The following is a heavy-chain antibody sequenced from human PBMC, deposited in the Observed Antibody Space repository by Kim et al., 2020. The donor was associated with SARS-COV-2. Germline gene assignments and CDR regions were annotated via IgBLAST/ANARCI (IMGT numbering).Heavy chain of an antibody. D-gene: IGHD5-12*01. CDR3: ARDNGPDGYGGDY. J-gene: IGHJ4*02. V-gene: IGHV3-11*04. Sequence: YADSVKGRFTISRDNAKNSLYLQMNSLRAEDTAVYYCARDNGPDGYGGDYWGQGTLVTVSS.